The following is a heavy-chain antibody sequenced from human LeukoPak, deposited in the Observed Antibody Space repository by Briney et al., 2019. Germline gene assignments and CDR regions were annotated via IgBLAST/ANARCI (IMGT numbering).Heavy chain of an antibody. D-gene: IGHD3-10*01. J-gene: IGHJ2*01. Sequence: PSETLSLTCTVSGGSISSYYWSWIRQPPGKGLEWIGYIYYSGSTNYNPSLKSRVTISVDTSKNQFSLKLSSVTAADTAVYYCARHPMVRGVGYFDLWGRGTLVTVSS. CDR3: ARHPMVRGVGYFDL. CDR1: GGSISSYY. CDR2: IYYSGST. V-gene: IGHV4-59*01.